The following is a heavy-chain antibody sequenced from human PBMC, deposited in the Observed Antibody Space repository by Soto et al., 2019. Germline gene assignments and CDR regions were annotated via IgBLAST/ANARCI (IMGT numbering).Heavy chain of an antibody. CDR3: AKVRPPYYYDTSGYYQPGYFQH. V-gene: IGHV3-23*01. Sequence: HPGGSLRLSCAASGFTFSSYAMSWVRQAPGKGLEWVSTISGSGGSTYYADSVKGRFTISRDNSKNTLYLQMSSLRAEDTAVYYCAKVRPPYYYDTSGYYQPGYFQHWGQGTLVTVSS. CDR2: ISGSGGST. CDR1: GFTFSSYA. J-gene: IGHJ1*01. D-gene: IGHD3-22*01.